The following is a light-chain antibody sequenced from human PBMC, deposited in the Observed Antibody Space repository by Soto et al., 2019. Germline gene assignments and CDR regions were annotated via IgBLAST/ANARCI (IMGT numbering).Light chain of an antibody. J-gene: IGLJ2*01. CDR1: ALPKQY. V-gene: IGLV3-25*02. CDR3: QSADSSGVV. Sequence: SCELTQPPSVSVSPGQTARITCSGDALPKQYAYWYQQKPGQAPVLVIYKDSERPSGIPERFSGSSSGTTVTLTISGVQAEDEADYYCQSADSSGVVFGGGTKLTVL. CDR2: KDS.